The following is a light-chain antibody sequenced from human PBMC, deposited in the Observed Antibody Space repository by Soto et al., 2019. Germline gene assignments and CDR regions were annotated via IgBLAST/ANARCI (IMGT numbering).Light chain of an antibody. V-gene: IGKV3-11*01. J-gene: IGKJ4*01. CDR1: QSVTWY. Sequence: EIVLTQSPATLSLSPGERATLSCTASQSVTWYLAWYQQKPGHAPRLLIYDATNRATGIPARFSGSGSGTDFTLTISSLEPEDFAVYYCHQRTNWLTFGGGTRVEI. CDR2: DAT. CDR3: HQRTNWLT.